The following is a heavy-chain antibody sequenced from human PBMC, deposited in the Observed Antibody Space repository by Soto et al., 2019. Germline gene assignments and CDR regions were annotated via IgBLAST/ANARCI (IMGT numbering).Heavy chain of an antibody. J-gene: IGHJ4*02. V-gene: IGHV3-30-3*01. Sequence: QVQLVESGGGVVQPGRSLRLSCAASGFTFSSYAMQWVRQAPGKGLEWVAVISYDGSNKYYADSVKGRFTISRDNSKNTLYLQMNSLRAEDKAVYYCARDPVLAFVAAYYFDYWGQGTLVTVSS. CDR1: GFTFSSYA. D-gene: IGHD6-19*01. CDR2: ISYDGSNK. CDR3: ARDPVLAFVAAYYFDY.